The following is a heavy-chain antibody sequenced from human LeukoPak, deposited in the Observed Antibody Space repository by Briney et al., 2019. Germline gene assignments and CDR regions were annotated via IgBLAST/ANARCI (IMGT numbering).Heavy chain of an antibody. CDR3: ARYRVITNDYFDS. Sequence: GGSLRLSCAASGFTFGDYYMSWIRQAPGKGLEWVSYISNSGNTIKEADSVKGRFTISRNNAQNSLFLQMKSLRAEDTAVYYCARYRVITNDYFDSWGQGTLVTVSS. CDR2: ISNSGNTI. J-gene: IGHJ4*02. D-gene: IGHD3-16*01. CDR1: GFTFGDYY. V-gene: IGHV3-11*01.